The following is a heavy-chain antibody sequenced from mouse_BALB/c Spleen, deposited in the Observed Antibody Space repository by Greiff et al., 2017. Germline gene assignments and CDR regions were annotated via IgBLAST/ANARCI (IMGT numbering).Heavy chain of an antibody. D-gene: IGHD2-4*01. V-gene: IGHV2-9*02. J-gene: IGHJ4*01. CDR1: GFSLTSYG. CDR2: IWAGGST. CDR3: ASRSTMIPFYAMDY. Sequence: QVQGVESGPGLVAPSQSLSITCTVSGFSLTSYGVHWVRRPPGKGLEWLGVIWAGGSTNYNSALMSRLSISKDNSKSQVFLKMNSLQTDDTAMYYCASRSTMIPFYAMDYWGQGTSVTVAS.